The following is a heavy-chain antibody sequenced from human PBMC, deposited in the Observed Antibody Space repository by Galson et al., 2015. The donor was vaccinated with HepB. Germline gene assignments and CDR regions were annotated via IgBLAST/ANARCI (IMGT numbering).Heavy chain of an antibody. D-gene: IGHD3-9*01. J-gene: IGHJ6*02. V-gene: IGHV3-48*02. CDR2: ISSSSSTI. CDR3: ARDTSYDILTGYVPPYYYYYGMDV. Sequence: SLRLSCAASGFTFSSYSMNWVRQAPGKGLEWVSYISSSSSTIYYADSVKGRFTISRDNAKNSLYLQMNSLRDEDTAVYYCARDTSYDILTGYVPPYYYYYGMDVWGQGTTVTVSS. CDR1: GFTFSSYS.